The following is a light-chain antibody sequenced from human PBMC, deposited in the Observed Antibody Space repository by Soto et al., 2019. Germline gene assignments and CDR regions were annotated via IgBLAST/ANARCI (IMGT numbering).Light chain of an antibody. V-gene: IGKV3-15*01. Sequence: EIVRTQSPATMSVSPVERATLSCRASQSVSTNLAWYQQKPGQSPRLLIYGTSTRATDIPARFSGSGSGTEFTLAISRLQPEDSAVYYCHQYNFWPTFGQGTKVDIK. CDR1: QSVSTN. J-gene: IGKJ1*01. CDR3: HQYNFWPT. CDR2: GTS.